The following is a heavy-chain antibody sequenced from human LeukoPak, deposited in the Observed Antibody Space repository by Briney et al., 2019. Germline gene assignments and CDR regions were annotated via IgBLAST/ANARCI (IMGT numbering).Heavy chain of an antibody. D-gene: IGHD3-10*01. CDR3: ARPSRGFFDY. V-gene: IGHV3-48*01. CDR1: GFTFSSYG. J-gene: IGHJ4*02. Sequence: GGSLRLSCAASGFTFSSYGMNWVRQAPGKGLEWVSYISSSSDTIYYADSVKGRFTISRDNAKNSLYLQMNSLRAEDTAVYYCARPSRGFFDYWGQGTLVTVSS. CDR2: ISSSSDTI.